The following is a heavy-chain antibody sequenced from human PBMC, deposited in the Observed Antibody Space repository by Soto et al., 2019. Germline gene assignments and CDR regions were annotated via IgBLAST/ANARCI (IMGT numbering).Heavy chain of an antibody. Sequence: LRRSCAASGFTFSSYAMHWVREAPGKGLEWVAVISYDGSNKYYADSVKGRFTISRDNSKNTLYLQMNSLRAEDTAVYYCARTDTAMAYFDYWGQGTMVTVYS. CDR1: GFTFSSYA. CDR3: ARTDTAMAYFDY. J-gene: IGHJ4*02. V-gene: IGHV3-30-3*01. CDR2: ISYDGSNK. D-gene: IGHD5-18*01.